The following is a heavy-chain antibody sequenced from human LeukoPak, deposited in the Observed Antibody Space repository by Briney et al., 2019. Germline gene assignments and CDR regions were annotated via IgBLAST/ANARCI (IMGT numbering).Heavy chain of an antibody. D-gene: IGHD3-9*01. V-gene: IGHV4-59*08. Sequence: SETLPLTCIVSGDSVSTKYWAWVRQPPGMPLEYVGYVHYSGATDYNPSLRSRLTISMDTSRNIFSLRLSSVTAADTAVYYCARLMPMVLTGQRYFYHPLDVWGKGTTVTVSS. CDR3: ARLMPMVLTGQRYFYHPLDV. CDR1: GDSVSTKY. CDR2: VHYSGAT. J-gene: IGHJ6*04.